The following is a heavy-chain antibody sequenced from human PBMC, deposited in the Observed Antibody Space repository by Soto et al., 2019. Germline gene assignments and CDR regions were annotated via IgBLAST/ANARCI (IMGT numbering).Heavy chain of an antibody. CDR1: GFTFSSYA. D-gene: IGHD2-2*01. CDR3: AKDQFVYCSSTSCNNDAFDI. Sequence: GGSLRLSCAASGFTFSSYAMSWVRQAPGKGLEWVSAISGSGGSTYYADSVKGRFTISRDNSKNTLYLQMNSLRAEDTAVYYCAKDQFVYCSSTSCNNDAFDIWGQGTMVTVSS. J-gene: IGHJ3*02. V-gene: IGHV3-23*01. CDR2: ISGSGGST.